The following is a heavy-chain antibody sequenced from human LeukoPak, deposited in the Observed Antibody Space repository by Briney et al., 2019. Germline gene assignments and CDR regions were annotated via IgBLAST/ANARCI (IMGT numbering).Heavy chain of an antibody. CDR3: AKDPPILRWSFDY. D-gene: IGHD4-23*01. J-gene: IGHJ4*02. Sequence: PGGSLRLSCAASGFTFSNYAVMWVRQAPGQGLEWVSAITSAGAPRYADSVKGRFTISRDNSKNTLYLQMNSLRAEDTAVYYCAKDPPILRWSFDYWGQGTLVTVSS. CDR2: ITSAGAP. V-gene: IGHV3-23*01. CDR1: GFTFSNYA.